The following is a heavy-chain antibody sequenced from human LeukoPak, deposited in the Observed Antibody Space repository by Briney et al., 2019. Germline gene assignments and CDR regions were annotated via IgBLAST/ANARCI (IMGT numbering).Heavy chain of an antibody. V-gene: IGHV5-51*01. J-gene: IGHJ4*02. CDR2: IYPGDSDT. CDR1: GYSFTSYW. CDR3: ARGGTYYYGSGSYPFDY. D-gene: IGHD3-10*01. Sequence: GKSLKISCKGSGYSFTSYWIGWVRQMPGKGLEWMGIIYPGDSDTRYSPSFQGQVTISADKSTSTAYLQWSSLKASDTAMYYCARGGTYYYGSGSYPFDYWGQGTLVTVSS.